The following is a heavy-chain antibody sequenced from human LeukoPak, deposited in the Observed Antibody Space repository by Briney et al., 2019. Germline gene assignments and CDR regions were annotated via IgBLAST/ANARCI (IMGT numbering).Heavy chain of an antibody. CDR2: IIPILGIA. J-gene: IGHJ6*02. D-gene: IGHD2-2*01. Sequence: SVRVSCKASGGTFSSYTISWVRQAPGQGLEWMGRIIPILGIANYAQKFQGRVTITADKSTSTAYMELSSLRSEDTAVYYCASPIVVVPAANDYYGMDVWGQGTTVTVSS. CDR3: ASPIVVVPAANDYYGMDV. CDR1: GGTFSSYT. V-gene: IGHV1-69*02.